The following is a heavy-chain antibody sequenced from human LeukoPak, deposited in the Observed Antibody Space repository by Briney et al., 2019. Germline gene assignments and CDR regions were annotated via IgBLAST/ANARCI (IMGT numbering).Heavy chain of an antibody. CDR2: ISTSGGDT. J-gene: IGHJ4*02. CDR1: GFTFNTYA. V-gene: IGHV3-23*01. CDR3: ARDFAGYGYVSYFDY. Sequence: PGGSLRLSCAASGFTFNTYAMSWVRQAPGKGLEWVSAISTSGGDTYYVDSVRGRFTISRDNAKNSLFLQMYSLRAEDTAVYYCARDFAGYGYVSYFDYWGLGTLVTVSS. D-gene: IGHD5-18*01.